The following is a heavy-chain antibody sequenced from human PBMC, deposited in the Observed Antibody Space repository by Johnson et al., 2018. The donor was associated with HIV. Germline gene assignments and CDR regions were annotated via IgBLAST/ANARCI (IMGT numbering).Heavy chain of an antibody. CDR3: ARGLIDYGDSQAFDI. V-gene: IGHV3-66*01. J-gene: IGHJ3*02. Sequence: MLLVESGGGLVQPGGSLRLSCAASGFTVSSNYMSWVRQTPGKGLEWVSVIYSGGSTYYAASVKGRFTISRDNSKNTLYLQMNSLRAEDTAVYYCARGLIDYGDSQAFDIWGQGTMVTVSS. CDR2: IYSGGST. D-gene: IGHD4-17*01. CDR1: GFTVSSNY.